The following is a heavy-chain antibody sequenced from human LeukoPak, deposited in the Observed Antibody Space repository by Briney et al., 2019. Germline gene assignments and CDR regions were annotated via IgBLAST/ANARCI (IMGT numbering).Heavy chain of an antibody. CDR2: INHNGNVN. Sequence: GGSLRLSCAASGFTFSSYWMNWARQAPGKGLEWVASINHNGNVNYYVDSVKGRFTISRDNAKNSLYLQMSNLRAEDTAVYFCASSDTWENYFDYWGQGTLVTVSS. CDR1: GFTFSSYW. J-gene: IGHJ4*02. V-gene: IGHV3-7*03. CDR3: ASSDTWENYFDY. D-gene: IGHD1-26*01.